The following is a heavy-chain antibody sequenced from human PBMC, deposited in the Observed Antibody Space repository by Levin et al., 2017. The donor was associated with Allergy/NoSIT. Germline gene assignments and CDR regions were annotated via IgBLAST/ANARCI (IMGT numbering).Heavy chain of an antibody. V-gene: IGHV4-59*08. CDR2: IYYSGST. J-gene: IGHJ2*01. CDR3: ARHPTSYDILTGYNPWVWYFDL. D-gene: IGHD3-9*01. Sequence: PSETLSLTCTVSGGSISSYYWSWIRQPPGKGLEWIGYIYYSGSTNYNPSLKSRVTISVDTSKNQFSLKLSSVTAADTAVYYCARHPTSYDILTGYNPWVWYFDLWGRGTLVTVSS. CDR1: GGSISSYY.